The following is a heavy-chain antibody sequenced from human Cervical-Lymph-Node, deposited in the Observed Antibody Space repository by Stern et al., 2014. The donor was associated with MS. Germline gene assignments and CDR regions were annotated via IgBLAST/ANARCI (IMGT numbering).Heavy chain of an antibody. CDR2: TFSNDEK. CDR1: GFSLTNAKVT. V-gene: IGHV2-26*01. J-gene: IGHJ4*02. Sequence: QVTLKESGPVLVKPTETLTLTCTVSGFSLTNAKVTVSWIRQPPGKAPEWLAHTFSNDEKSYSASLQTRLSVSRDTSKSQVVLTMTNMDPVDTVTYYCARMGIARSLADWGQGTLVTVSS. D-gene: IGHD2-21*01. CDR3: ARMGIARSLAD.